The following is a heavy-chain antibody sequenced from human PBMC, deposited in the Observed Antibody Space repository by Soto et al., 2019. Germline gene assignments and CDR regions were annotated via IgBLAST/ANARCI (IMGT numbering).Heavy chain of an antibody. V-gene: IGHV4-39*07. J-gene: IGHJ6*02. CDR2: IYYSGST. Sequence: SETLSLTCTVSGGSISSSSYYWGWIRQPPGKGLEWIGSIYYSGSTYYNPSLKSRVTMSVDTSKNQFSLKLTSVTAVDTAVYYCARDPAASSWTNYYYYGMDVWGQGTTVTVSS. D-gene: IGHD6-13*01. CDR1: GGSISSSSYY. CDR3: ARDPAASSWTNYYYYGMDV.